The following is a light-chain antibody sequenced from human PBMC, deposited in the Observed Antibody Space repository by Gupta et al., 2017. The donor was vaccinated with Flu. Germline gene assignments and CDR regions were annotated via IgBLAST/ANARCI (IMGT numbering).Light chain of an antibody. V-gene: IGKV2-30*01. CDR2: EVS. Sequence: VTLGQPASISCRSSQILVYNAGNTYLSWFQQRPGQSPRRLISEVSDRDSGVPDRSSGSGSGTDFTLKISRVEAEDVGVYYCSQGTDWPWTFGHGTKVEIK. CDR1: QILVYNAGNTY. J-gene: IGKJ1*01. CDR3: SQGTDWPWT.